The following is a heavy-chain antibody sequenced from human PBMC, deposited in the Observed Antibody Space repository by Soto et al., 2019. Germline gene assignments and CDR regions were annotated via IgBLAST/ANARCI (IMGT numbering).Heavy chain of an antibody. CDR2: INWNGGST. CDR1: GFTFSDYY. CDR3: ARLYSSGWYGPGRY. D-gene: IGHD6-19*01. Sequence: GGSLRLSCAASGFTFSDYYMSWVRQAPGKGLEWVSGINWNGGSTGYADSVKGRFTISRDNAKNSLYLQMNSLRAEDTALYYCARLYSSGWYGPGRYWGQGTLVTVSS. V-gene: IGHV3-20*04. J-gene: IGHJ4*02.